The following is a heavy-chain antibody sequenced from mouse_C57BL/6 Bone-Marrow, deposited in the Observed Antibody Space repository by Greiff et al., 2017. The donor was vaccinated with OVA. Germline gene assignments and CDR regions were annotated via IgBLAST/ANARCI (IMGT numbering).Heavy chain of an antibody. CDR2: IYPGNSDT. Sequence: EVKVEESGTVLARPGASVKMSCKTSGYTFTSYWMHWVKQRPGQGLEWIGAIYPGNSDTSYNQKFKGKAKLTAVTSASTAYMELSSLTNEDSAVYYCDLYYYGSRNYFDYWGQGTTLTVSS. D-gene: IGHD1-1*01. V-gene: IGHV1-5*01. J-gene: IGHJ2*01. CDR3: DLYYYGSRNYFDY. CDR1: GYTFTSYW.